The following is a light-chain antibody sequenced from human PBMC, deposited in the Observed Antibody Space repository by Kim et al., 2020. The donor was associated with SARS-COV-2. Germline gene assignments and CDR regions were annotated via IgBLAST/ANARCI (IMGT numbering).Light chain of an antibody. CDR1: QIVGFAY. J-gene: IGKJ1*01. CDR2: ATS. Sequence: RATRSCRASQIVGFAYVAGYQQKPGQAPRHLIYATSSRATGIPARFRGSGSGRGFTLTICRLETEDFATYYCQHYTQQDDTSPRTFGQGTKVDIK. V-gene: IGKV3-20*01. CDR3: QHYTQQDDTSPRT.